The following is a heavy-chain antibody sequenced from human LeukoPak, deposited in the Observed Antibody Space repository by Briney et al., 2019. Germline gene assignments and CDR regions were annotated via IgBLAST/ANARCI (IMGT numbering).Heavy chain of an antibody. CDR1: GDSISSSSYY. Sequence: PSETLSLTCTVSGDSISSSSYYWGWIRQPPGKGLECIGNTYYSGITYYNPSLERRVAISVDTSKNQFPPKVSSVTTADTAVYYCARRHSYNSVYYSYFDYWGQGALVTVSS. V-gene: IGHV4-39*01. D-gene: IGHD1-1*01. CDR2: TYYSGIT. J-gene: IGHJ4*02. CDR3: ARRHSYNSVYYSYFDY.